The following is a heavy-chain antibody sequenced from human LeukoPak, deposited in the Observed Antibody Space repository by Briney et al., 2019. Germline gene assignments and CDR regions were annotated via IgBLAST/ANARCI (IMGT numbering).Heavy chain of an antibody. V-gene: IGHV4-30-2*01. J-gene: IGHJ4*02. CDR2: IYHSGST. CDR1: GGSISSGGYY. CDR3: AKKDSGSYAFDY. Sequence: PSQTLSLTCTVSGGSISSGGYYWSWIRQPPGRGLEWIGYIYHSGSTYYNPSLKSRVTMSVDTSKNQFSLKLSSVTAADTAVYYCAKKDSGSYAFDYWGQGTLVTTSS. D-gene: IGHD1-26*01.